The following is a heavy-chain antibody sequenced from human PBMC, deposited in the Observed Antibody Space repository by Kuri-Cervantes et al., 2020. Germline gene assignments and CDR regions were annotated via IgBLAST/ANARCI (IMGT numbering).Heavy chain of an antibody. CDR2: IYDSGST. J-gene: IGHJ6*03. CDR1: GGSVSSGSYY. D-gene: IGHD4-17*01. Sequence: GSLRLSCTVSGGSVSSGSYYWSWIRQPPGRGLEWIGYIYDSGSTNYNPSLKSRVTISVDTSKNQFSLKLSSVAAADTAVYYCAREGDYGDYYMDVWGKGTTVTVSS. CDR3: AREGDYGDYYMDV. V-gene: IGHV4-61*01.